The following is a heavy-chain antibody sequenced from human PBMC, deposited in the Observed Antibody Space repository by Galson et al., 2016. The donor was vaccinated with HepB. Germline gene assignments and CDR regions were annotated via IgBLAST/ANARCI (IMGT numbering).Heavy chain of an antibody. J-gene: IGHJ4*02. Sequence: SLRLSCAVSGLTFGDYAMAWFRQAPGEGLEWVGFIRSKAYGGTTEYAASVKDRFYISRDDSKSIAYLQMNSLRVEDTAVYWCTRGARSGGGGPHDYWGQGTLVTVSS. CDR1: GLTFGDYA. CDR3: TRGARSGGGGPHDY. D-gene: IGHD3-16*01. CDR2: IRSKAYGGTT. V-gene: IGHV3-49*03.